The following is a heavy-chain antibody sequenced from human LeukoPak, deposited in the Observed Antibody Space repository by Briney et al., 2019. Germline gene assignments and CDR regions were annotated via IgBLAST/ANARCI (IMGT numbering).Heavy chain of an antibody. CDR3: ARGRGDYDSLLAERYYFDY. D-gene: IGHD3-22*01. CDR2: IYSGGST. J-gene: IGHJ4*02. V-gene: IGHV3-53*01. Sequence: PGGSLRLSCAASGFTVSSNYMSWVRQAPGKGLEWVSVIYSGGSTYYADSVKGRFTISRDNSKNTLYLQMNSLRAEDTAVYYCARGRGDYDSLLAERYYFDYWGQGTLVTVSS. CDR1: GFTVSSNY.